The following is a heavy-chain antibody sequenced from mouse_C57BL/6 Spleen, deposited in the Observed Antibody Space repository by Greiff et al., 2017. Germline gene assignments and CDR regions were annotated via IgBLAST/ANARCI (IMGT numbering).Heavy chain of an antibody. J-gene: IGHJ4*01. V-gene: IGHV1-59*01. CDR3: APVVSHYYAMDY. CDR1: GYTFTSYW. D-gene: IGHD1-1*01. CDR2: IDPSDSYT. Sequence: QVQLKESGAELVRPGTSVKLSCKASGYTFTSYWMHWVKQRPGQGLEWIGVIDPSDSYTNYNQKFKGKATLTVDTSSSTAYMQLSSLTSEDSAVYYCAPVVSHYYAMDYWGQGTSVTVSS.